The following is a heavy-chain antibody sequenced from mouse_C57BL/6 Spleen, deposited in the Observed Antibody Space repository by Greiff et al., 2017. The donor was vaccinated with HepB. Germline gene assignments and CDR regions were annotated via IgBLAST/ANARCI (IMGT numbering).Heavy chain of an antibody. CDR3: ARPLHYYGRRYYAMDY. Sequence: EVKLMESGGGLVKPGGSLKLSCAASGFTFSDYGMHWVRQAPEKGLEWVAYISSGSRTIYSADTVKGRFTISRDNAKSTLLLQMTSLRSEDTAMYYCARPLHYYGRRYYAMDYWGQGTSVTVSS. D-gene: IGHD1-1*01. J-gene: IGHJ4*01. CDR2: ISSGSRTI. CDR1: GFTFSDYG. V-gene: IGHV5-17*01.